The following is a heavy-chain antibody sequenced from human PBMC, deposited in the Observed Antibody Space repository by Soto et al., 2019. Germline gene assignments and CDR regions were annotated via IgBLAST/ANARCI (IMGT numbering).Heavy chain of an antibody. V-gene: IGHV4-34*01. J-gene: IGHJ4*02. CDR2: INHSGST. CDR1: GGSFSGYY. Sequence: SETLSLTCAVYGGSFSGYYWSWIRQPPGKGLEWIGEINHSGSTNYNPSLKSRVTISVDTSKNQFSLKLSSVTAADTAVYYCARVPIVGATGTDYWGQGTLVTVS. CDR3: ARVPIVGATGTDY. D-gene: IGHD1-26*01.